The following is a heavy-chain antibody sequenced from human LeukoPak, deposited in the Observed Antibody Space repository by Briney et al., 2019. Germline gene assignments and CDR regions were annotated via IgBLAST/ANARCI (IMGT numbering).Heavy chain of an antibody. V-gene: IGHV3-48*03. CDR2: ISSGSTI. CDR3: AREGYYYDSRGYYPHAFDI. CDR1: GFTFSSYE. D-gene: IGHD3-22*01. J-gene: IGHJ3*02. Sequence: AGGSLRLSCAASGFTFSSYEMNCVRQAPGKGLEWVSYISSGSTIYYADSVKGRFTISRDNAKNSLYLQMNSLRAEDTAVYYCAREGYYYDSRGYYPHAFDIWGQGIMVTVSS.